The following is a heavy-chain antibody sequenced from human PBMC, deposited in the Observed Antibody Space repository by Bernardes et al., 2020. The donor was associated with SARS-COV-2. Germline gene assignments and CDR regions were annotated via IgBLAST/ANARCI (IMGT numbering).Heavy chain of an antibody. CDR1: GFSFGNYP. J-gene: IGHJ4*01. CDR2: ISGTGAST. V-gene: IGHV3-23*01. D-gene: IGHD4-17*01. CDR3: AKIETTVTTPFEF. Sequence: GGSLRLSCAASGFSFGNYPMNWLRQTPGKGLEWVSGISGTGASTFYADSVKGRFTISRDNFANTVYLQLTGLRADDSGTYYCAKIETTVTTPFEFWGHGTRVTVSS.